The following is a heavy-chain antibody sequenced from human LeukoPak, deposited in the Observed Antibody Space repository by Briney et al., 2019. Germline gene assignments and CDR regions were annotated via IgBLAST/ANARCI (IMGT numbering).Heavy chain of an antibody. V-gene: IGHV1-8*03. D-gene: IGHD3-22*01. CDR1: GYTFTSYD. J-gene: IGHJ5*02. CDR2: MNPNSGNT. CDR3: ARGDTYYYDSSALGFDP. Sequence: ASVKVSCKASGYTFTSYDISWVRQATGQGLEWMGWMNPNSGNTGYAQKFQGRVTITRNTSISTAYMELSSLRSEDTAVYYCARGDTYYYDSSALGFDPWGQGTLVTVSS.